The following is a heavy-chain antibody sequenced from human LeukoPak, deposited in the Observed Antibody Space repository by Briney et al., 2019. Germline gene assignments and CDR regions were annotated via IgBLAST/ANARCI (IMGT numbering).Heavy chain of an antibody. CDR1: GFTFSSYS. J-gene: IGHJ6*03. V-gene: IGHV3-21*01. Sequence: GGSLRLSCAASGFTFSSYSMNWVRQAPGKGLEWVSSISSSSSYIYYADSVKGRFTISRDNAKNSLYLQMNSLRAEDTAVYYCARDPRTETTRYMDVWGKGTTVTVSS. CDR2: ISSSSSYI. D-gene: IGHD4-17*01. CDR3: ARDPRTETTRYMDV.